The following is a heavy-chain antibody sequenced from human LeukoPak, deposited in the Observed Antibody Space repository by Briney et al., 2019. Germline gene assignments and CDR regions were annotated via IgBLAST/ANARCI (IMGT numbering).Heavy chain of an antibody. D-gene: IGHD2-2*01. V-gene: IGHV1-69*10. CDR2: IIPIFGIA. Sequence: GASVKVSCKASGGTFISYAISWVRQAPGQGLEWMGRIIPIFGIANYAQKFQGRVTITADKSTSTAYMELSSLRSEDTAVYYCAREYCSSTSCYFGLGHYYYYGMDVWGQGTTVTVSS. J-gene: IGHJ6*02. CDR1: GGTFISYA. CDR3: AREYCSSTSCYFGLGHYYYYGMDV.